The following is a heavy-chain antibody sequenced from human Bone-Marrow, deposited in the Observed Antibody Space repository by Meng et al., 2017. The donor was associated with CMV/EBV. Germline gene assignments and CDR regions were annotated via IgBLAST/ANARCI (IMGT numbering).Heavy chain of an antibody. Sequence: SETPSLTCTVSGGSISSYYWSWIRQPPGKGLEWIGYIYYSGSTNYNPSLKSRVTISVDTSKNLFSLKLSSVTAADTAVYYCARTPIDGGYYGMDVWGQGTTVTVSS. J-gene: IGHJ6*02. CDR2: IYYSGST. CDR1: GGSISSYY. CDR3: ARTPIDGGYYGMDV. V-gene: IGHV4-59*01. D-gene: IGHD3-16*01.